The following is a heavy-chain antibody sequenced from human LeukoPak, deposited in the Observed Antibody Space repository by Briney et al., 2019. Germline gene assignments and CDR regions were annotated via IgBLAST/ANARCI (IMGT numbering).Heavy chain of an antibody. V-gene: IGHV3-30*18. CDR2: ISYDGSNK. CDR1: GFTFSSYG. J-gene: IGHJ4*02. CDR3: ANALLFGEVNPAVVDYYDSSGYFDY. D-gene: IGHD3-22*01. Sequence: PGRSLRLSCAASGFTFSSYGMHWVRQAPGKGLEWVAVISYDGSNKYYADSVKGRFTISRDNSKNTLYLQMNSLRAEDTAVYYCANALLFGEVNPAVVDYYDSSGYFDYWGQGTLVTVSS.